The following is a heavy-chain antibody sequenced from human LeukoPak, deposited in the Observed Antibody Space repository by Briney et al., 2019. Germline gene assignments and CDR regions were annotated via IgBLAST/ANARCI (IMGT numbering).Heavy chain of an antibody. D-gene: IGHD6-13*01. CDR3: ARSTVGGAAAGY. CDR1: GYTFTSYA. Sequence: ASVKVSCKASGYTFTSYAMHWVRQAPGQRLEWMGWINAGNGNTKYSQKFQGRVTITRDTSASTAYMELSSLRSEDTAVYYCARSTVGGAAAGYWGQGTLVTVSS. V-gene: IGHV1-3*01. J-gene: IGHJ4*02. CDR2: INAGNGNT.